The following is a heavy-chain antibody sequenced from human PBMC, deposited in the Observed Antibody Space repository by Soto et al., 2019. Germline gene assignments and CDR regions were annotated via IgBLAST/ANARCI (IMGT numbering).Heavy chain of an antibody. D-gene: IGHD4-17*01. Sequence: QVQLQESGPGLVKPSQTLSLTCTVSGGSISTGGYYWTWIRQHPGKGLEWIGYIYYSGSTYSTPSLKCRVTISVDTSKNQFSLKLSSVTAADTAVYYCARGMSVTLFDNWGQGTLVTVSS. J-gene: IGHJ4*02. CDR2: IYYSGST. CDR1: GGSISTGGYY. V-gene: IGHV4-31*03. CDR3: ARGMSVTLFDN.